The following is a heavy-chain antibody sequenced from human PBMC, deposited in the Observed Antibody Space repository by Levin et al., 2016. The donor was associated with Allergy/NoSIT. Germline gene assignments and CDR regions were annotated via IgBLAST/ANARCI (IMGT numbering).Heavy chain of an antibody. CDR2: VSKDGSAV. Sequence: GESLKISCAASGFAFTIYAMHWVRQPPGKGLEWVAVVSKDGSAVSYADSVKGRFTISRDNSKSTLYLQMSSLTTEDTAVYYCARDWRWLTDFWGQGTLVTVSS. CDR3: ARDWRWLTDF. CDR1: GFAFTIYA. J-gene: IGHJ4*02. D-gene: IGHD5-24*01. V-gene: IGHV3-30-3*01.